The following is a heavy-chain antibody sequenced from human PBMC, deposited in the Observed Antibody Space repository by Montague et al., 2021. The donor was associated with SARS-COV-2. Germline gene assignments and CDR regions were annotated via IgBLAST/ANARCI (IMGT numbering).Heavy chain of an antibody. V-gene: IGHV4-34*01. Sequence: SETLSLTCAASGGSFSGFYWSWVRQSQGKGLEWIGDVSHSESTNYNPSLKGRVTISADRSKNQFSLRLRSVTAADTAVYYCASGRGLYYESSGGLYYMDVWGEGTTVTVSS. CDR3: ASGRGLYYESSGGLYYMDV. D-gene: IGHD3-22*01. CDR2: VSHSEST. CDR1: GGSFSGFY. J-gene: IGHJ6*03.